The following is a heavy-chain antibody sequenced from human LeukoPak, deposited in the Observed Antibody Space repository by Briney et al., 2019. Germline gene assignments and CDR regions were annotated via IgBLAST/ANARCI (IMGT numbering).Heavy chain of an antibody. CDR2: TSSSDAGT. D-gene: IGHD6-19*01. CDR1: GFTLSTYA. J-gene: IGHJ3*02. CDR3: AKDRMYSSGWYAGDHDAFDI. V-gene: IGHV3-23*01. Sequence: GGSLRLSCAASGFTLSTYAMSWVRQTPGKGLEWVAATSSSDAGTYHADSVRGRFTISRDNSKNTLYLQMNSLRAEDAAVYYCAKDRMYSSGWYAGDHDAFDIWGQGTMVTVSS.